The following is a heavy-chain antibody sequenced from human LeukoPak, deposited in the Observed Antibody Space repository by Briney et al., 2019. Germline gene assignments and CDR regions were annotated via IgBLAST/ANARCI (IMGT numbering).Heavy chain of an antibody. CDR1: GFTFSDYT. J-gene: IGHJ6*04. CDR3: TNLAPMDV. V-gene: IGHV3-21*01. D-gene: IGHD3-3*02. CDR2: ITSSSTYI. Sequence: GGSLRLSCAASGFTFSDYTMNWVRQAPGKGLEWVSSITSSSTYIYYSDSVKGRFTISRDNAKNLLYLQMNSLRAEDTAVYYCTNLAPMDVWGKGTTVTVSS.